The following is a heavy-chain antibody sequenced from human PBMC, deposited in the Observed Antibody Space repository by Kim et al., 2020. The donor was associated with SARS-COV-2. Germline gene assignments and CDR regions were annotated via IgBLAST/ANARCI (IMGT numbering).Heavy chain of an antibody. CDR3: AKDSSSRWLRKGGMDV. D-gene: IGHD2-2*01. V-gene: IGHV3-9*01. J-gene: IGHJ6*02. Sequence: SVKGRFTISRDNAKNSLYLQMNSLRAEDTALYYCAKDSSSRWLRKGGMDVWGQGTTVTVSS.